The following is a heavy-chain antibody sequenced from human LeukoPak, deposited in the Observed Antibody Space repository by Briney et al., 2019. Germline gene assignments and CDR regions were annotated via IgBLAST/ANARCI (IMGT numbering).Heavy chain of an antibody. CDR2: IYYSGGT. J-gene: IGHJ4*02. Sequence: SETLSLTCTVSGGSVSSGSYYWSWIRQPPGKGLEWIGYIYYSGGTNYNPSLKSRVTISVDTSKNQFSLKLSSVTAADTAVYYCARDYDSSGNFDYWGQGTLVTVSS. V-gene: IGHV4-61*01. D-gene: IGHD3-22*01. CDR1: GGSVSSGSYY. CDR3: ARDYDSSGNFDY.